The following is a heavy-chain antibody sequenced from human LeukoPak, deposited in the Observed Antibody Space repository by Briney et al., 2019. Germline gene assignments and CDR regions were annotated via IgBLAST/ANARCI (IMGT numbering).Heavy chain of an antibody. CDR2: IRHGSTTI. CDR3: ARDPRRVGDSHP. V-gene: IGHV3-48*01. Sequence: PGGSLRLSCAASGFTFRDDNMNWVRQAPGKGLEWVSYIRHGSTTIYYADSVKGRFTISRDNAKNSLYLQMNSLRAEDTAVYYCARDPRRVGDSHPWGQGTLVTVSS. D-gene: IGHD2-21*01. J-gene: IGHJ4*02. CDR1: GFTFRDDN.